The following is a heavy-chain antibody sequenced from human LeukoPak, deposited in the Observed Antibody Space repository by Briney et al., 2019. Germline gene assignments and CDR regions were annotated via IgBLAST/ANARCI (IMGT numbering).Heavy chain of an antibody. CDR3: ASINGYSVGLDN. V-gene: IGHV4-30-2*01. CDR2: IYHSGST. D-gene: IGHD5-24*01. Sequence: PSETLPLTCAVSGGSISSGDYSWSWIRQPPGKGLEWIGYIYHSGSTYYNPSLKSRVMISVDRSKNQFSLTLSSVTAADTAVYYCASINGYSVGLDNWGQGTLVTVSS. J-gene: IGHJ4*02. CDR1: GGSISSGDYS.